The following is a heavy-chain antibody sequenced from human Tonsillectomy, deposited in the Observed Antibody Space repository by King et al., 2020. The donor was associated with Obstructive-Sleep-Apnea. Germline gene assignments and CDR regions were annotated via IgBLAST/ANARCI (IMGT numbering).Heavy chain of an antibody. D-gene: IGHD3-10*01. V-gene: IGHV3-23*04. CDR2: ISGSGGST. CDR3: AKGGDYGSGSSPLPFDY. CDR1: GFTFSSYA. J-gene: IGHJ4*02. Sequence: VQLVESGGGLVQPGGSLRLSCAASGFTFSSYAMSWFRQSPGKGLEWVAAISGSGGSTYYADSVKGRFTISRDNSKNTLYLQRNSLRAEDTAVYYCAKGGDYGSGSSPLPFDYWGQGTLVTVSS.